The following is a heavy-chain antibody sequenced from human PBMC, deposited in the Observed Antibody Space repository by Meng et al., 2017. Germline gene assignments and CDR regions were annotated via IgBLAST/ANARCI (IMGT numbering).Heavy chain of an antibody. V-gene: IGHV1-69*01. CDR1: GGCFRSYA. Sequence: QVRLAKTGAEVKRPGPSVKVPCQASGGCFRSYAISWARQAPGQGLEWIGGIIPIFGTAQYAQNFQGRVTLTADESTSSAYMELSRLRSEDTAVYYCASPKIGRRGSLDYWGQGTLVTVSS. CDR3: ASPKIGRRGSLDY. D-gene: IGHD3-16*01. J-gene: IGHJ4*02. CDR2: IIPIFGTA.